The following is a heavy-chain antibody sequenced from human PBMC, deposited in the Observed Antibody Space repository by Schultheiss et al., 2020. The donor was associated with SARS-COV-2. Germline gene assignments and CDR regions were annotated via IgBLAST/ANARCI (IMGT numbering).Heavy chain of an antibody. J-gene: IGHJ2*01. Sequence: GGSLRLSCAASGFTFSSYAMSWVRQAPGKGLEWVSAISGSGGSTYYADSLKGRFTISRDNSKNTLYLQMNSLRAEDTAVYYCARDQSARPPYWYFDLWGRGTLVTVSS. CDR3: ARDQSARPPYWYFDL. CDR1: GFTFSSYA. CDR2: ISGSGGST. V-gene: IGHV3-23*01. D-gene: IGHD6-6*01.